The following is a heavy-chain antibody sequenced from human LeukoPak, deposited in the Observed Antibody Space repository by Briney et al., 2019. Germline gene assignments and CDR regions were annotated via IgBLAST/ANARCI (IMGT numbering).Heavy chain of an antibody. D-gene: IGHD3-22*01. CDR2: IWYDGSNK. CDR1: GFTFSSYG. J-gene: IGHJ5*02. V-gene: IGHV3-33*01. CDR3: AREVCGYYDSSGDCWFDP. Sequence: TGRSLGLSCAASGFTFSSYGMHWVRQAPGKGLEWVAVIWYDGSNKYYADSVKGRFTISRDNSKNTLYLQMNSLRAEDTAVYYCAREVCGYYDSSGDCWFDPWGQRTLVTVSS.